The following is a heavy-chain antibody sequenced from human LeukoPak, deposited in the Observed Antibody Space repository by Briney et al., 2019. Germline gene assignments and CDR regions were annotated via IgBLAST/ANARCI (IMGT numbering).Heavy chain of an antibody. CDR1: GLTFSSYA. V-gene: IGHV3-30*04. CDR2: ISYDGSNK. D-gene: IGHD3-16*01. Sequence: TGGSLRLSCAASGLTFSSYAMHWVRQAPGKGLEWVAVISYDGSNKYYADSVKGRFTISRDNSKNTLYLQMNSLRAEDTAVYYCARSPSMITVDYWGQGTLVTVSS. CDR3: ARSPSMITVDY. J-gene: IGHJ4*02.